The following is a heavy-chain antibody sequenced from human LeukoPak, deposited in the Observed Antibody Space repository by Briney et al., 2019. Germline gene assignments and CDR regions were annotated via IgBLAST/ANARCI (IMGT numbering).Heavy chain of an antibody. J-gene: IGHJ3*02. Sequence: GGSLRLSCAASGFTFSSYSMNWVRQAPGKGLEWVSSISSSSSYIYYADSVKGRFTISRDNAKNSLYLQMNSLRAEDTAVYYCARDSRRGAVAGTGDAFDIWGQGTMVTVSS. CDR3: ARDSRRGAVAGTGDAFDI. CDR2: ISSSSSYI. D-gene: IGHD6-19*01. V-gene: IGHV3-21*01. CDR1: GFTFSSYS.